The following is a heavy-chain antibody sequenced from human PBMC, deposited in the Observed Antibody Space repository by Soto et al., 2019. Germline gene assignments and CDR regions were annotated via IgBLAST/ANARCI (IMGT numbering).Heavy chain of an antibody. V-gene: IGHV1-69*01. J-gene: IGHJ5*02. Sequence: QVQLVQSGAEVKKPGSAVKVSCKASGGTFSSYAISWVRQAPGQGLEWMGGIIPIFGTANYAQKFQGRVTITAAESTSTAYMALSSLRSEDTAVYYCAREGYYYGSGAPPRPWFDPWCQGTLVTDSS. CDR3: AREGYYYGSGAPPRPWFDP. D-gene: IGHD3-10*01. CDR2: IIPIFGTA. CDR1: GGTFSSYA.